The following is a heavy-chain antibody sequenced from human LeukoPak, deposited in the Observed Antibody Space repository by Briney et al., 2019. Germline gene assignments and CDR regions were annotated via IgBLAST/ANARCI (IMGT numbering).Heavy chain of an antibody. CDR2: ITGSGGTT. V-gene: IGHV3-23*01. D-gene: IGHD3-16*01. J-gene: IGHJ4*02. Sequence: GGSLRLSCAASGFTFSSYSMNWVRQAPEEGLEWVSEITGSGGTTYCTDSVKGRFTISRDNSKNTLYLQMNSLRVEDTAVYYCATKMGGFWGRGTLVTVSS. CDR3: ATKMGGF. CDR1: GFTFSSYS.